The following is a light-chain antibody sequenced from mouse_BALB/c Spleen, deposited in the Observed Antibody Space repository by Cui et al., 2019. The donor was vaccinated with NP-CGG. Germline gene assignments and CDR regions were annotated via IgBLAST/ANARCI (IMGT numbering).Light chain of an antibody. V-gene: IGLV1*01. CDR3: ALWYSNHWV. CDR2: GTN. CDR1: TGAVTTSNY. Sequence: HAVVTQESPLPTSTGETVTPTCRSSTGAVTTSNYANWVQEKPDHLFTGLIGGTNNRAPGVPARFSGSLIGDKAALTITGAQTEDEAIYFCALWYSNHWVFGGGTKLTVL. J-gene: IGLJ1*01.